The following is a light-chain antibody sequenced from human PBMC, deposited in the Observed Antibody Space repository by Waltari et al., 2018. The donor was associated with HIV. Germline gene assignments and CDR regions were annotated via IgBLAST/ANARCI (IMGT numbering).Light chain of an antibody. Sequence: QSVLTQPPSASGTPGQRLVFSCSGSISNIGRNTGNWYQQLPGTAPQLLLYSNNQRPVGVPDRFSGSKSGTSASLAISGLQSDDEADYYCATWDDRLKAVLFGGGTRVTVV. CDR2: SNN. V-gene: IGLV1-44*01. CDR1: ISNIGRNT. J-gene: IGLJ2*01. CDR3: ATWDDRLKAVL.